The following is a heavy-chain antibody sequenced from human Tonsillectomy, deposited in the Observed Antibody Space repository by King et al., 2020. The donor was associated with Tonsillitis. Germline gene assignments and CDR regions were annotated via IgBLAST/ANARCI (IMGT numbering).Heavy chain of an antibody. CDR3: AVGRSIVVVPAAVPPFDY. V-gene: IGHV5-51*01. CDR1: GYSFTSYW. D-gene: IGHD2-2*01. CDR2: IYPGDSDT. Sequence: QLVQSGAEVKKPGESLKISCKGSGYSFTSYWIGWVRQMPGKGLEWMGIIYPGDSDTRYSPSFHGQVTISADKSISTAYLQWSSLKASDTAMYYCAVGRSIVVVPAAVPPFDYWGQGTLVTVSS. J-gene: IGHJ4*02.